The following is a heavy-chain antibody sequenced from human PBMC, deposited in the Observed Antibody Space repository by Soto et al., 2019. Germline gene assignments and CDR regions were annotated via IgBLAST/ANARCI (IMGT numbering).Heavy chain of an antibody. CDR2: IYSGART. D-gene: IGHD3-3*01. V-gene: IGHV3-53*01. CDR3: AREGKTAFGDVLGPFDY. CDR1: EVTVYIND. J-gene: IGHJ4*02. Sequence: AAEVTVYINDVNGVRKKPGKGLEWVAVIYSGARTNYADSVKGRFTISRDNAKNSMSLQMNSLRDEDTAVNNCAREGKTAFGDVLGPFDYSGQGILVTVSS.